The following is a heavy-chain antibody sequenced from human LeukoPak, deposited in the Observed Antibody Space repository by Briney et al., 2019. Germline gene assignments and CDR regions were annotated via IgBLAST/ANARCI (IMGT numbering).Heavy chain of an antibody. Sequence: ASVKVSCKASGYTFINFAMNWVRQAPGQGLEWMGWMNPNSGNTGHAQKFQGRVTMTRNTSISTAYMELSSLRSEDTAVYYCARGANYYDSSGPYGGIWGQGTMVTVSS. CDR2: MNPNSGNT. D-gene: IGHD3-22*01. V-gene: IGHV1-8*01. J-gene: IGHJ3*02. CDR1: GYTFINFA. CDR3: ARGANYYDSSGPYGGI.